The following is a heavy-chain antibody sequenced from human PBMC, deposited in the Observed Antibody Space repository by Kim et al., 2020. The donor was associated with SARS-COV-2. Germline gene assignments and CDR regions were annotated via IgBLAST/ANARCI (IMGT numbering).Heavy chain of an antibody. V-gene: IGHV6-1*01. D-gene: IGHD1-1*01. J-gene: IGHJ4*02. Sequence: NDYAVSVKGRISINQDTSKNQVSLQLNSVTPEDAAVYYCARNLGGKNFDYWGQGTLVTVSS. CDR3: ARNLGGKNFDY. CDR2: N.